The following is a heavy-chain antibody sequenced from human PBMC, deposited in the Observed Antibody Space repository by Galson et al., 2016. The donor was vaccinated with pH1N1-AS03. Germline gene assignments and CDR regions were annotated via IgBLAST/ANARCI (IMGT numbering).Heavy chain of an antibody. J-gene: IGHJ4*02. D-gene: IGHD4/OR15-4a*01. CDR1: GYSFTNYG. CDR2: ISAYSGDT. Sequence: SVKVSCKASGYSFTNYGINWVRQAPGQGLEWMGWISAYSGDTNFAQKFQGRVTLTTDTSTSTAYMELRSLTSDDTAIYYCARAHDYGVFLVLMWGQGTRVSVSS. V-gene: IGHV1-18*04. CDR3: ARAHDYGVFLVLM.